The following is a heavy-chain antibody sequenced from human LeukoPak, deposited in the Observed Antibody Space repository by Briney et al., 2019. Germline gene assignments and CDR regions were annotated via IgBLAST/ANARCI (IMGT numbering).Heavy chain of an antibody. CDR3: AKGPYYYDSSGYSRRWFDP. CDR1: GFTFSSYA. J-gene: IGHJ5*02. CDR2: ISGSGGRT. V-gene: IGHV3-23*01. D-gene: IGHD3-22*01. Sequence: GGSLRLSCAASGFTFSSYAMTWVRQAPGKGLEWVSAISGSGGRTYYADSVKGRFTISRDNSKNTLYLQMNSLRAEDTAVYYCAKGPYYYDSSGYSRRWFDPWGQGTLVTVSS.